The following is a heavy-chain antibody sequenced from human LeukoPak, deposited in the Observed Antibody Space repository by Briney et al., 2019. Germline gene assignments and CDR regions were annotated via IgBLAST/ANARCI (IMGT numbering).Heavy chain of an antibody. CDR2: IYYSGNT. V-gene: IGHV4-59*01. Sequence: SETLSLTCTVSGGSISSYYWSWIRQPPGKGLEWLGYIYYSGNTNCNPSLKSRITISLDTSRNQFSLKLSSVTAADTAIYYCTREGPTATSIDYWGQGTLVTVSS. D-gene: IGHD2-21*02. J-gene: IGHJ4*02. CDR3: TREGPTATSIDY. CDR1: GGSISSYY.